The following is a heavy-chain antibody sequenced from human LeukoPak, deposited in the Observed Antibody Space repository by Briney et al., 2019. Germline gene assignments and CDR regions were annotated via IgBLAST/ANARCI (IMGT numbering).Heavy chain of an antibody. Sequence: GGPLRLSCAASGFTFSSYAMSWVRQAPGKGLEWVSAISGSGCSTFYAVSVKGRFTISRDNSKNALYLQMDSLRAEDTAIYYCAKGSGINHYHWIDPWGQGTLVTVSA. D-gene: IGHD1-14*01. CDR3: AKGSGINHYHWIDP. V-gene: IGHV3-23*01. J-gene: IGHJ5*02. CDR1: GFTFSSYA. CDR2: ISGSGCST.